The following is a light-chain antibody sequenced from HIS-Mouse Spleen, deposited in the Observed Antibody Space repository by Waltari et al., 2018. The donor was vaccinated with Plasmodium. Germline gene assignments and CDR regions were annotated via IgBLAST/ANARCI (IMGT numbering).Light chain of an antibody. V-gene: IGKV3-15*01. CDR1: QSVSSN. J-gene: IGKJ1*01. CDR2: GAY. Sequence: EIVMTQSPATLSVSPGERAPLSCRASQSVSSNLAWYQQKPGQAPRLLIYGAYTRATGIPARFSGSGSGTEFTLTISSMQSEDFAVYYCQQYNNWPPEVTFGQGTKVEIK. CDR3: QQYNNWPPEVT.